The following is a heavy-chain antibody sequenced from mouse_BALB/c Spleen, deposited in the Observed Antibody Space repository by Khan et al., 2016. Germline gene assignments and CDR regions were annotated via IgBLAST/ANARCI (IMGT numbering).Heavy chain of an antibody. CDR3: AKAELAY. D-gene: IGHD4-1*01. CDR1: GFSLTNYG. CDR2: LWRGGGT. V-gene: IGHV2-5*01. J-gene: IGHJ3*01. Sequence: VQLQESGPGLVQPSQSLSITCTVSGFSLTNYGVHWVRQSPVKGLEWLGVLWRGGGTDYNTVFMSRLNITKDNSKSQVFFKMNSLQPDDSAIYYCAKAELAYWCQGTLVTVSA.